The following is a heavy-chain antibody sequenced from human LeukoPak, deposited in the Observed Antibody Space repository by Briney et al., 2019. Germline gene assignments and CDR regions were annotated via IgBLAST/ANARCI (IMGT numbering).Heavy chain of an antibody. CDR1: GYTFTGYY. Sequence: ASVKVSCKASGYTFTGYYMHWVRQAPGQGLEWMGRINPNSGGTNYAQKFQGRVTMTRDTSTSTAYMELSSLRSEDTAVYYCARVSPFEPAAGLDYWGQGTLVTVSS. CDR2: INPNSGGT. D-gene: IGHD6-13*01. V-gene: IGHV1-2*06. CDR3: ARVSPFEPAAGLDY. J-gene: IGHJ4*02.